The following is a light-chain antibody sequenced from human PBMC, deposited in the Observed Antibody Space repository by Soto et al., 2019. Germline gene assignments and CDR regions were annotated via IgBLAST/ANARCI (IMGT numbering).Light chain of an antibody. CDR2: GAS. CDR3: QQYDSWPQT. Sequence: EIVMTQSPATLSVSPGERATLSCRASQSVSSYLAWYQHKPGQAPRLLIYGASTRATGIPARFSGSGSGTEFTLTITSLQSEDFAVYYCQQYDSWPQTFGQGTTVEIK. J-gene: IGKJ1*01. CDR1: QSVSSY. V-gene: IGKV3-15*01.